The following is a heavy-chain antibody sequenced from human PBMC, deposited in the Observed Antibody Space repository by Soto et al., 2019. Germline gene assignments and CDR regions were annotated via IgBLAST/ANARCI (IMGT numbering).Heavy chain of an antibody. D-gene: IGHD6-19*01. Sequence: SSETLSLTCTVSGGSISSSSYYWGWIRQPPGKGLEWIGSIYYSGSTYYNPSLKSRVTISVDTSKNQFSLKLSSVTAADTAVYYYATLEVGGTVDYWGQGTLVTVSS. V-gene: IGHV4-39*01. CDR3: ATLEVGGTVDY. CDR1: GGSISSSSYY. CDR2: IYYSGST. J-gene: IGHJ4*02.